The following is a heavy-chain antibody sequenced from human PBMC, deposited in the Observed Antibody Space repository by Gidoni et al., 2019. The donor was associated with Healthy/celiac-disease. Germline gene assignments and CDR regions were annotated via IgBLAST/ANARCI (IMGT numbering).Heavy chain of an antibody. Sequence: EVQLLESGGGLVQPGGSLRLPCAASGFTFSSYAMSWVRQAPGKGLGWVSTISGSGGSTYYADSVKGRFTISRDNAKNTLYLQMNSLRAEDTAVYYCATRPGVGYWGQGTLVTVSS. CDR1: GFTFSSYA. J-gene: IGHJ4*02. D-gene: IGHD1-26*01. CDR3: ATRPGVGY. V-gene: IGHV3-23*01. CDR2: ISGSGGST.